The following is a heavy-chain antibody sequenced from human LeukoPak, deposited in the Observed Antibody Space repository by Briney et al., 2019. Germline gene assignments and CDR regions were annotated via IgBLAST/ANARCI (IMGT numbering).Heavy chain of an antibody. Sequence: ASVKVSCKASGYTFTGYYMHWVRQAPGQGLEWMGWINPNSGGTNYAQKFRGRVTMTRDTSISTAYMELSRLRSDDTAVYYCARDYYDSSGYYYLDAFDIWGQGTMVTVSS. V-gene: IGHV1-2*02. D-gene: IGHD3-22*01. J-gene: IGHJ3*02. CDR1: GYTFTGYY. CDR3: ARDYYDSSGYYYLDAFDI. CDR2: INPNSGGT.